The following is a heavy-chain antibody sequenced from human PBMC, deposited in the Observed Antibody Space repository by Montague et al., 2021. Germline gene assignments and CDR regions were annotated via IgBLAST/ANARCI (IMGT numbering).Heavy chain of an antibody. CDR2: VFYSGAT. CDR1: GDSINGCY. J-gene: IGHJ4*02. CDR3: ARQGFYESGGFFI. D-gene: IGHD3-22*01. V-gene: IGHV4-59*01. Sequence: SETLSLTCSVSGDSINGCYWSWIRQPPGKGLEWIGSVFYSGATNYNSSLKSRVTMSADTSKNQVSLKVNSVTAADTAVYYCARQGFYESGGFFIWGLGTLVTVSS.